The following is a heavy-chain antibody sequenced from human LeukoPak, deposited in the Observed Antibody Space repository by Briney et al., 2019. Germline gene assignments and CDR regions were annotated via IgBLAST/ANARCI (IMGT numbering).Heavy chain of an antibody. CDR3: TRDYDSSGYYFLM. CDR1: GGSISSDNW. V-gene: IGHV4-4*02. D-gene: IGHD3-22*01. J-gene: IGHJ4*02. Sequence: PSDTLSLTCSVSGGSISSDNWWSWVRQPPGNGLEWIGEIYHSGSTVYNPSLKSRVTISVDKSKNQVALRLGSVTAADTAVYYCTRDYDSSGYYFLMWGQGTLVTVSS. CDR2: IYHSGST.